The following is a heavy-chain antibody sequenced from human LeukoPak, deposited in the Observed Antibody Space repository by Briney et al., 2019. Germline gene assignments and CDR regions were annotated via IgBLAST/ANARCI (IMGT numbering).Heavy chain of an antibody. CDR3: SRENGAFSPFGY. J-gene: IGHJ4*02. V-gene: IGHV4-4*02. CDR2: ISLTGLT. D-gene: IGHD2-8*01. CDR1: GGSISNTNW. Sequence: SETLSLTCGVSGGSISNTNWWSWVRPPPGQGLEWIGEISLTGLTHYNPSLESRVTVSLDKSKNQLSLNLTSVTAADTAVYYCSRENGAFSPFGYWGQGTLVTVRS.